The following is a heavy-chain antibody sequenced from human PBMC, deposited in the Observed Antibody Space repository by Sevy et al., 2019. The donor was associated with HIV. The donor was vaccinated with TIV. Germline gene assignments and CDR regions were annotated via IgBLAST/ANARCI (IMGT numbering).Heavy chain of an antibody. Sequence: ASVKVSCKIPGYTLTQFSMHWVRQAPGKGLEWMGTFDPEDGERIYAQKFQGRVTMTRDTSISTAYMELSRLRSDDTAVYYCARGGIEYCSSTSCLQYNWFDPWGQGTLVTVSS. V-gene: IGHV1-24*01. CDR2: FDPEDGER. J-gene: IGHJ5*02. CDR1: GYTLTQFS. CDR3: ARGGIEYCSSTSCLQYNWFDP. D-gene: IGHD2-2*01.